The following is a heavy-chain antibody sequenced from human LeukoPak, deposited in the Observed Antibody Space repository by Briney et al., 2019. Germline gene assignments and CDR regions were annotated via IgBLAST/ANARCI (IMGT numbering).Heavy chain of an antibody. J-gene: IGHJ6*02. CDR2: ISTSSSTT. V-gene: IGHV3-48*01. D-gene: IGHD3-10*01. CDR1: GFTFSSYS. Sequence: PGGSLRLFCAASGFTFSSYSMNWVRQAPGKGLEWVSFISTSSSTTYYADSVKGRFTISRDNSKNTLYLQMNSLRAEDTAVYYCAKERTIWFGDGLDVWGQGTTVTVSS. CDR3: AKERTIWFGDGLDV.